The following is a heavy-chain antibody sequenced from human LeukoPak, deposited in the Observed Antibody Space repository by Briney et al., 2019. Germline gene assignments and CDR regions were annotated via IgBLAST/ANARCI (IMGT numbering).Heavy chain of an antibody. Sequence: GGSLRLSCAASGFTFSSYSMNWVRQAPGKGLEWVSSISSSSSYIYYADSVKGRFTISRDNAKNSLYLQMNSLRAEDTAVYYCATPTGTVGARDVWGQGTLVTVSS. D-gene: IGHD1-26*01. J-gene: IGHJ4*02. CDR2: ISSSSSYI. CDR3: ATPTGTVGARDV. CDR1: GFTFSSYS. V-gene: IGHV3-21*01.